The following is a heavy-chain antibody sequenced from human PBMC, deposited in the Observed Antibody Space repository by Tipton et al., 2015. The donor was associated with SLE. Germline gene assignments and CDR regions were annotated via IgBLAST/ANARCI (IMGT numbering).Heavy chain of an antibody. D-gene: IGHD3-10*01. CDR2: IVAGSDNT. V-gene: IGHV1-58*02. Sequence: QLVQSGPEVKKPGTSVKVSCKASGFTFRSSAMQWVRQARGQRLEWIGWIVAGSDNTNYAQKLQERVTITRDMSTNTAYMELSSLKSDDTAMYYCAAESKRSNGFDIWGQGTLVTVSS. CDR1: GFTFRSSA. CDR3: AAESKRSNGFDI. J-gene: IGHJ3*02.